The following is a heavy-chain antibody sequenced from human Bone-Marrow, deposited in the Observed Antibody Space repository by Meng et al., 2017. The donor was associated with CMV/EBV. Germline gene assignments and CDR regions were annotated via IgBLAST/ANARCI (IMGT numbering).Heavy chain of an antibody. CDR2: ISSSSSYI. J-gene: IGHJ5*02. Sequence: GGSLRLSCAASGFTFSSYSMNWVRQAPGKGLEWVSSISSSSSYIYYADSVKGRFTISRDNAKNSLYLQMNSLRAEDTAVYYCAKDPGIQLWLRWFDPCGQGTLVTVSS. D-gene: IGHD5-18*01. V-gene: IGHV3-21*04. CDR3: AKDPGIQLWLRWFDP. CDR1: GFTFSSYS.